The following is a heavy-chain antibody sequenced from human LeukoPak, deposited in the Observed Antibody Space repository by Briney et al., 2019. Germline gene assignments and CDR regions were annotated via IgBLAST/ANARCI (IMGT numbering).Heavy chain of an antibody. Sequence: WGSLRLSCAASGFTFSSYSMNWVRQAPGKGLECVSSISSSSSYIYYADSVKGRFTISRDNAKNSLYLQMNSLRAEDTAVYYCARDMYYDFWSGYSSNWFDPWGQGTLVTLSS. V-gene: IGHV3-21*01. CDR1: GFTFSSYS. D-gene: IGHD3-3*01. J-gene: IGHJ5*02. CDR2: ISSSSSYI. CDR3: ARDMYYDFWSGYSSNWFDP.